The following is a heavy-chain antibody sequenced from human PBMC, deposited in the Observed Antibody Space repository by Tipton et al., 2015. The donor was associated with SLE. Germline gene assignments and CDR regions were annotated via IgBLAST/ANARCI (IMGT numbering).Heavy chain of an antibody. D-gene: IGHD3-10*01. V-gene: IGHV4-59*12. J-gene: IGHJ2*01. Sequence: TLSLTCTVSGGSISSYYWSWIRQPPGKGLEWIGYIYYSGSTNYNPSLKSRVTISVDTSKNQFSLKLSSVTAADTAVYYCARDVRPMVQGVLGYFDLWGRGTLVTVSS. CDR2: IYYSGST. CDR1: GGSISSYY. CDR3: ARDVRPMVQGVLGYFDL.